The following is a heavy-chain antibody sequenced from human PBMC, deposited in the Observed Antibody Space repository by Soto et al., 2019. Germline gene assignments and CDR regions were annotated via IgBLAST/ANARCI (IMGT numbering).Heavy chain of an antibody. Sequence: PSGPLSLTGTVSDGSINSGSYCWGWVRPPQGKWLEWIGSIYYRGKAYYNPSLKSRVAVTVDTSKNQFSLKVTSVTATDTAVYYCARHKEPRRRSLLPDFWGQGTLVTVSS. CDR1: DGSINSGSYC. V-gene: IGHV4-39*01. CDR3: ARHKEPRRRSLLPDF. CDR2: IYYRGKA. J-gene: IGHJ4*02. D-gene: IGHD1-1*01.